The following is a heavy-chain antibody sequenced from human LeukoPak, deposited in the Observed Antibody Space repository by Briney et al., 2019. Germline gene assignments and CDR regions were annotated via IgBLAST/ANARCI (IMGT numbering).Heavy chain of an antibody. Sequence: ASVKVSCKASGYTFTSYDINWVRQAPGQGLEWMGWINPNSGGTNYAQKFQGRVTMTRDTSISTAYMELSRLRSDGTAVYYCARTVYYYGSGSYYNFDYWGQGTLVTVSS. CDR3: ARTVYYYGSGSYYNFDY. V-gene: IGHV1-2*02. CDR2: INPNSGGT. J-gene: IGHJ4*02. CDR1: GYTFTSYD. D-gene: IGHD3-10*01.